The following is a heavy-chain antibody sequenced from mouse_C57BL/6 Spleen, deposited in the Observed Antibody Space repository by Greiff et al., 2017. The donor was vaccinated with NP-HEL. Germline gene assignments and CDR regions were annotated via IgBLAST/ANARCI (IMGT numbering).Heavy chain of an antibody. CDR1: GYTFTSYW. V-gene: IGHV1-69*01. Sequence: VQLQQPGAELVMPGASVKLSCKASGYTFTSYWMHWVKQRPGQGLEWIGEIDPSDSYTNYNQKFKGKSTLTVDKSSSTAYMQLSSLTSEDSAVYYCERIEGVDDYWGQGTTLTVSS. CDR3: ERIEGVDDY. CDR2: IDPSDSYT. D-gene: IGHD3-3*01. J-gene: IGHJ2*01.